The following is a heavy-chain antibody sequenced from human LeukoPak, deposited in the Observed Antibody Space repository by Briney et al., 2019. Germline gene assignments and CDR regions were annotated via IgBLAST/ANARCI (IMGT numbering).Heavy chain of an antibody. CDR3: ARGGSSSWYPNFDY. CDR1: GLTFSSYA. CDR2: ISGASGGST. D-gene: IGHD6-13*01. J-gene: IGHJ4*02. V-gene: IGHV3-23*01. Sequence: GGSLRLSCAASGLTFSSYAMTWVRQAPGKGLEWVSIISGASGGSTYYADSVKGRFTISRDNSKNTLYLQMSSLRAEDTALYYCARGGSSSWYPNFDYWGQGTLVTVSS.